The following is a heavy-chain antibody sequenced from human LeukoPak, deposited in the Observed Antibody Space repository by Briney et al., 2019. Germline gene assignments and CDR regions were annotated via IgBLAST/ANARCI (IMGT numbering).Heavy chain of an antibody. CDR2: IYYSGST. V-gene: IGHV4-59*01. CDR1: GGSISSYY. CDR3: ARVMAYYDILTGYYSDAFDI. J-gene: IGHJ3*02. D-gene: IGHD3-9*01. Sequence: SETLSLTSIVSGGSISSYYWSWIRQPPGKGLEWIGYIYYSGSTNYNPSLKSRATISVDTSRNQFSLKLSSVTAADTAVYYCARVMAYYDILTGYYSDAFDIWGQGTMVTVSS.